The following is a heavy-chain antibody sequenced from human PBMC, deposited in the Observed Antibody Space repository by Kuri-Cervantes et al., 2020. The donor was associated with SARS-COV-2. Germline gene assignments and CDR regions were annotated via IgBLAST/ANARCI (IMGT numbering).Heavy chain of an antibody. CDR2: INSDGSST. V-gene: IGHV3-74*01. J-gene: IGHJ6*03. CDR1: GFTFSSYW. D-gene: IGHD2-8*02. Sequence: GGSLRLSCAASGFTFSSYWMHWVRQAPGKGLVWVSRINSDGSSTSYADSVKGRFTISRDNAKNTLYLQMNSLRAEDTAVYYCAKAMGYCTGGVCYTYYYYYMDVWGKGTTVTVSS. CDR3: AKAMGYCTGGVCYTYYYYYMDV.